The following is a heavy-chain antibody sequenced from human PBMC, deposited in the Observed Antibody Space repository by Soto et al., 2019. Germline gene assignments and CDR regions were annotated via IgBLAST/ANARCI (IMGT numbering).Heavy chain of an antibody. CDR3: ARHHVRGRTILGAAEF. D-gene: IGHD1-26*01. V-gene: IGHV4-34*12. CDR2: FIHSGNT. J-gene: IGHJ4*02. Sequence: QVQLQQWGAGLLKPSETLSLTCAVYGGSLSGDYWSWIRQPPGKALEWIGEFIHSGNTSYNPSLKSRVTISADTSKNQLFLNLSSVTAADTAMYYCARHHVRGRTILGAAEFWGQGTLVTVSS. CDR1: GGSLSGDY.